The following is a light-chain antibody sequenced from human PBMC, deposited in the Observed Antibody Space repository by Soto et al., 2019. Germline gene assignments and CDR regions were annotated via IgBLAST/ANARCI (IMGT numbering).Light chain of an antibody. CDR3: QQLISYPVT. CDR2: ATS. Sequence: DISLTQSPSFLSASVGDRVTITCRASQGINSGYLAWYQQKPGTAPKLLIYATSLLQSGVPARFSGSGSGTEFTLTISSLQPEDFATYYCQQLISYPVTFGGGTKVEIK. CDR1: QGINSGY. J-gene: IGKJ4*01. V-gene: IGKV1-9*01.